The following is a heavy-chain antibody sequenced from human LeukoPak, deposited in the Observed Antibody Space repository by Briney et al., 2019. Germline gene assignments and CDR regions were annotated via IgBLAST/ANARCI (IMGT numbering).Heavy chain of an antibody. CDR1: GLTSTTST. V-gene: IGHV1-58*02. J-gene: IGHJ3*02. Sequence: TSVKVSCKASGLTSTTSTMQWVRQACGQRLEWIGWIVVGSGDTNYAEKFQERVTITRDMSTSTVYMELSSLRSDDTAVYYCAADQPRYPDAFDIWGQGTMVTVSS. D-gene: IGHD1-1*01. CDR2: IVVGSGDT. CDR3: AADQPRYPDAFDI.